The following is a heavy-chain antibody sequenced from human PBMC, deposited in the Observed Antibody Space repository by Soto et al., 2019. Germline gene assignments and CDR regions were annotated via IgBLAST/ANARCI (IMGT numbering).Heavy chain of an antibody. Sequence: SETLSLTCTVSGGSITSGTYFWGWIRQAPGKGLEWIGYIYYSGNTNYNPSLKSRVTISVDTSKNQFSLKLTSVNAADTAVYYCVRVGGAPLGAFDIWGQGTMVTVSS. CDR1: GGSITSGTYF. CDR2: IYYSGNT. CDR3: VRVGGAPLGAFDI. J-gene: IGHJ3*02. V-gene: IGHV4-61*01. D-gene: IGHD1-26*01.